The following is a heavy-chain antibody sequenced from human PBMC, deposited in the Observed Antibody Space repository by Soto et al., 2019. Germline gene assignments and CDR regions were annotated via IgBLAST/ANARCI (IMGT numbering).Heavy chain of an antibody. D-gene: IGHD3-22*01. CDR1: GGSISSGGYY. CDR2: IYYSGST. CDR3: ARGGAYYDSSGYIGY. V-gene: IGHV4-31*03. J-gene: IGHJ4*02. Sequence: SETLSLTCTVSGGSISSGGYYWSWIRKHPGKGLEWIGYIYYSGSTYYNPSLKSRVTISVDTSKNQFSLKLSSVTAADTAVYYCARGGAYYDSSGYIGYWGQGTLVTVSS.